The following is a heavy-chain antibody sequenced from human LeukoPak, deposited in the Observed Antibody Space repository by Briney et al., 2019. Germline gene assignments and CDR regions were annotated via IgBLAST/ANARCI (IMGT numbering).Heavy chain of an antibody. CDR2: ISRSSDNI. V-gene: IGHV3-48*01. J-gene: IGHJ4*02. CDR1: GFTFSSYT. D-gene: IGHD5-12*01. Sequence: PGGSLRLSCAASGFTFSSYTMNWVRQAPGKGLEWISFISRSSDNIYYADSVKGRFTISRDNAKNSLYLQMNSLRAEDTAVYYCARGLYSGYDYYFDTRGQGTLVTVSS. CDR3: ARGLYSGYDYYFDT.